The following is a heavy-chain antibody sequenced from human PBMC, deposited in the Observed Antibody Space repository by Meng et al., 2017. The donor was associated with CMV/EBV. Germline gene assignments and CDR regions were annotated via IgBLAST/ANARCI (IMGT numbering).Heavy chain of an antibody. J-gene: IGHJ4*02. CDR1: GFTFSSYA. CDR3: ERDIDSGSY. CDR2: ISYDGSNK. D-gene: IGHD1-26*01. V-gene: IGHV3-30-3*01. Sequence: GESLKISCAASGFTFSSYAMHWVRQAPGKGLEWVAVISYDGSNKYYADSVKGRFTISRDNSKNTLYLQMNSLRAEDTAVYYCERDIDSGSYWGQGTLVTVSS.